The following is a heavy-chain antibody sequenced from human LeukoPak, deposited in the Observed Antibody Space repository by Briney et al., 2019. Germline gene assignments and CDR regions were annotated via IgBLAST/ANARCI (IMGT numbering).Heavy chain of an antibody. V-gene: IGHV1-2*02. CDR3: ARLGSSSYSYYYYMDV. CDR2: INPNSGGT. CDR1: GYTFTGYY. Sequence: GASVKVSCKASGYTFTGYYMHWVRQAPGQGLEWMGWINPNSGGTNYARKFQGRVTMTRDTSISTAYMELSRLRSDDTAVYYCARLGSSSYSYYYYMDVWGKGTTVTVSS. D-gene: IGHD6-6*01. J-gene: IGHJ6*03.